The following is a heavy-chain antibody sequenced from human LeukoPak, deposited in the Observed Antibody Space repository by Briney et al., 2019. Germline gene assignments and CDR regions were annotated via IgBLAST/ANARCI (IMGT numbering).Heavy chain of an antibody. D-gene: IGHD3-10*01. V-gene: IGHV3-23*01. Sequence: GGSLRLSCAASGFTFSSYAMSWVRQAPGKGLEWVSVISVTGGSTYYADSVKGRFTISRDNSKNTLFLQMNSLRAEDTAVYYCIRGLWFGELVDNYWGQGTLVTVSS. CDR2: ISVTGGST. CDR3: IRGLWFGELVDNY. J-gene: IGHJ4*02. CDR1: GFTFSSYA.